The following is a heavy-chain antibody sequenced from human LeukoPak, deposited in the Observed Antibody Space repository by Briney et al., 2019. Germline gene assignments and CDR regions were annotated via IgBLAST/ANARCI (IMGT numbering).Heavy chain of an antibody. Sequence: GGSLRLSCAASGFTYDDYAMHWVRQAPGKGLEWVAVISYDGSNKYYADSVKGRFTISRDNSKNTLYLQMNSLRAEDTAVYYCAKDGASYYGMDVWGQGTTVTVSS. D-gene: IGHD1-26*01. CDR3: AKDGASYYGMDV. V-gene: IGHV3-30*18. CDR2: ISYDGSNK. J-gene: IGHJ6*02. CDR1: GFTYDDYA.